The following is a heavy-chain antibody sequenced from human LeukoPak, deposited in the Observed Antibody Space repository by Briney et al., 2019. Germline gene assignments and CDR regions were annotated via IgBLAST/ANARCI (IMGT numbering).Heavy chain of an antibody. D-gene: IGHD3-3*01. CDR3: AWSGSSARASDY. CDR2: IYYSVNT. V-gene: IGHV4-39*07. Sequence: SETLSLTCTVSGGSISSSNYYWGWIRQPPGKGLEWIGNIYYSVNTYYNPSLKSRLTISVDTSKNQFSLKLNSVTAADTAVYYCAWSGSSARASDYWGQGTLVTVSS. J-gene: IGHJ4*02. CDR1: GGSISSSNYY.